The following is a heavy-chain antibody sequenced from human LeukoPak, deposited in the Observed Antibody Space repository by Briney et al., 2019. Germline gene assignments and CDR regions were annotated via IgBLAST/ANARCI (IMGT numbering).Heavy chain of an antibody. D-gene: IGHD2-21*02. J-gene: IGHJ4*02. Sequence: GPSLRLSYAASGFTFSDYYMAWIRQAPGKGLEYISHISASGSTIHYGASVKGRFTIFRDDARNSVYLQMTSLRAEDTATYFCARDCGGHCYSGFDYWGQGALVTVSS. V-gene: IGHV3-11*04. CDR1: GFTFSDYY. CDR2: ISASGSTI. CDR3: ARDCGGHCYSGFDY.